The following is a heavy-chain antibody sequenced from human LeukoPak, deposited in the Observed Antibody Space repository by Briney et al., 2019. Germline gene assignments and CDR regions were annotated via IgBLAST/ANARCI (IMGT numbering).Heavy chain of an antibody. CDR3: ARSITIFSAFDY. Sequence: ASVKVSCKASGYTFTGYYMHWVRQAPGQGLEWMGWINPNSGGTNYAQKFQGRVTMTRDTSISTAYMELSRLRSDDTAVYYCARSITIFSAFDYWGQGTLVTVSS. V-gene: IGHV1-2*02. J-gene: IGHJ4*02. CDR2: INPNSGGT. CDR1: GYTFTGYY. D-gene: IGHD3-9*01.